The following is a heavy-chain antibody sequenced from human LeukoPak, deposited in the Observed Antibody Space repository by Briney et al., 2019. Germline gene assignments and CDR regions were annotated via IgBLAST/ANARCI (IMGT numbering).Heavy chain of an antibody. J-gene: IGHJ4*02. Sequence: PGGSLRLSCAASGFTFSSYGMSWVRQAPGKGLEWVSAISGSGGSTYYADSVKGRFTISRDNFKNTLYLQMNSLRAEDTAVYYCAKDGGVWFGESNDYWGQGTLVTVPS. D-gene: IGHD3-10*01. CDR1: GFTFSSYG. CDR2: ISGSGGST. CDR3: AKDGGVWFGESNDY. V-gene: IGHV3-23*01.